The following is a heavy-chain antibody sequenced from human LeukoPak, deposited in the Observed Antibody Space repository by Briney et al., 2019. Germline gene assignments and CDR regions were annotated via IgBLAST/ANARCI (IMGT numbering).Heavy chain of an antibody. CDR3: ARENGGWYQGGRDY. Sequence: GGSLRLSCAASGFTFSSYSMNWIRQAPGQGLEWVSSITSSSSYIYYADSVKGRFTISRDNAKNSLYLQMNSLRAEDTAAYYCARENGGWYQGGRDYWGQGTLVTVSS. D-gene: IGHD6-19*01. CDR2: ITSSSSYI. V-gene: IGHV3-21*01. CDR1: GFTFSSYS. J-gene: IGHJ4*02.